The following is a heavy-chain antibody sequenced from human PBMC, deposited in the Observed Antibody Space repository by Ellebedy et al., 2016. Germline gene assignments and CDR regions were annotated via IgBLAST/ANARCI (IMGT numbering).Heavy chain of an antibody. Sequence: GGSLRLXXAASGFTFSSYAMSWVRQAPGKGLEWVSAISGSGGSTYYADSVKGRFTISRDNSKNTLYLQMNSLRAEDTAVYYCARDQTPLYCSGGSCYTTGDDAFDIWGQGTMVTVSS. CDR3: ARDQTPLYCSGGSCYTTGDDAFDI. CDR1: GFTFSSYA. V-gene: IGHV3-23*01. CDR2: ISGSGGST. D-gene: IGHD2-15*01. J-gene: IGHJ3*02.